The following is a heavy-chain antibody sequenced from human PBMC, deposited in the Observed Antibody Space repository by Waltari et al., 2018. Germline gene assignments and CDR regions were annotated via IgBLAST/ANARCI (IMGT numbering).Heavy chain of an antibody. CDR1: GGSISSYY. J-gene: IGHJ5*02. CDR2: IYTSGST. V-gene: IGHV4-4*07. CDR3: ARGEDCSSTSCYEGEDWFDP. D-gene: IGHD2-2*01. Sequence: QVQLQESGPGLVKPSETLSLTCTVPGGSISSYYWSWIRQPAGKGLEWIGRIYTSGSTNYNTSLKSRVTMSVDTSKNQFSLKLSSVTAADTAVYYCARGEDCSSTSCYEGEDWFDPWGQGTLVTVSS.